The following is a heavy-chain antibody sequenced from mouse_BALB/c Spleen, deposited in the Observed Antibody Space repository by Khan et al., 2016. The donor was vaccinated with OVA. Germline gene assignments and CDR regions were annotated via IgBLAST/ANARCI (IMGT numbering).Heavy chain of an antibody. CDR1: GYSITSGYG. CDR2: VSYSGST. D-gene: IGHD1-2*01. Sequence: VQLQESGPGLVKPSQSLSLTCTVTGYSITSGYGWNWIRQFPGNKLEWMGYVSYSGSTNYNPSLKSRISITRDTSKNQFFLQLNSVTTEDTATYYCARTARIKYWGQGTTLTVSS. CDR3: ARTARIKY. J-gene: IGHJ2*01. V-gene: IGHV3-2*02.